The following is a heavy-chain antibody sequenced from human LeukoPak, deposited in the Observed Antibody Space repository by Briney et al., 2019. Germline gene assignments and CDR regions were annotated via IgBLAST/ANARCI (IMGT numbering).Heavy chain of an antibody. V-gene: IGHV3-21*01. CDR1: GDSTSSSTYY. Sequence: ETLSLTCTVSGDSTSSSTYYWDWVRQAPGKGLEWVSSISSSSSYIYYADSVKGRFTISRDNAKNSLCLQMNSLRAEDTAVYYCARALPSPLYSGSYADAFDIWGQGTMVTVSS. D-gene: IGHD1-26*01. CDR2: ISSSSSYI. J-gene: IGHJ3*02. CDR3: ARALPSPLYSGSYADAFDI.